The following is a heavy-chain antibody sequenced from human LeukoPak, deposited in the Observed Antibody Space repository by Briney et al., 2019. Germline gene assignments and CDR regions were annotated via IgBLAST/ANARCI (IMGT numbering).Heavy chain of an antibody. J-gene: IGHJ1*01. CDR3: ARDLESAGRGSGYFQY. CDR1: GRSISSYY. CDR2: IYYSGST. V-gene: IGHV4-59*01. Sequence: SETLSLTCTVSGRSISSYYWSWIRQPPGKGLEWIGYIYYSGSTNYNPSLKSRVTISVDTSKNQFSLKLSSVTAADTAVYYCARDLESAGRGSGYFQYWGQGTVISVSS. D-gene: IGHD6-13*01.